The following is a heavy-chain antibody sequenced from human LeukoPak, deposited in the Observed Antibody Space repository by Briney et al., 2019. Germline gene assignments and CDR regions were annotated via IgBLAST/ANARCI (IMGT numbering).Heavy chain of an antibody. CDR3: AKERGRLLEWLLNWFDP. D-gene: IGHD3-3*01. Sequence: ASVKVSCKASGYTFTSYAMNWVRQAPGQGLEWMGWINTNTGNPTYAQGFTGRFVFSLDTSVSTAYLQISSLKAEDTAVYYCAKERGRLLEWLLNWFDPWGQGTLVTVSS. J-gene: IGHJ5*02. CDR1: GYTFTSYA. CDR2: INTNTGNP. V-gene: IGHV7-4-1*02.